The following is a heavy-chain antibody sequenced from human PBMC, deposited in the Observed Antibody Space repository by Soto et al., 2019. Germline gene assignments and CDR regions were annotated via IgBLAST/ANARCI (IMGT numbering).Heavy chain of an antibody. D-gene: IGHD2-15*01. J-gene: IGHJ4*02. V-gene: IGHV4-31*03. CDR3: ARSGDCSGGSCYSGLHY. CDR2: IYYSGST. CDR1: GGSISSGGYY. Sequence: QVQLQESGPGLVKPSQTLSLTCTVSGGSISSGGYYWSWIRQHPGKGLEWIGYIYYSGSTYYNPFLKSRVTISVDTSKNQFSLKLSSVTAADTAVYYCARSGDCSGGSCYSGLHYWGQGTLVTVSS.